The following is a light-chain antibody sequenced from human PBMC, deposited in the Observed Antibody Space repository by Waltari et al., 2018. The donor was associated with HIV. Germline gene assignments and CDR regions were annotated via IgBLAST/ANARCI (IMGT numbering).Light chain of an antibody. CDR3: QQYGNLPFT. CDR1: QDITKY. Sequence: DIQLTQSPPSLSASVGDKVTITCQASQDITKYLNWYHQKPGKAPKLLIYDASNLETGVPSRFSGSGSVTDFTFTISSLQPEDIATYYCQQYGNLPFTFGGGTKVEIK. CDR2: DAS. J-gene: IGKJ4*01. V-gene: IGKV1-33*01.